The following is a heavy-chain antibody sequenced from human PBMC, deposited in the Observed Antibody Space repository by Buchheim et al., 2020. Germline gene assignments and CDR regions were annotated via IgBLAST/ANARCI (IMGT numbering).Heavy chain of an antibody. J-gene: IGHJ4*02. Sequence: EVQLVESGGGLVKPGGSLRLSCAASGFTFSSYSMNWVRQAPGKGLEWVSSISSSSSYIYYADSVKGRFTISRDNAKNSLYLQMNGLRAEDTAVYYCARVGCSSTSCYLIDYWGQGTL. CDR2: ISSSSSYI. CDR3: ARVGCSSTSCYLIDY. CDR1: GFTFSSYS. D-gene: IGHD2-2*01. V-gene: IGHV3-21*01.